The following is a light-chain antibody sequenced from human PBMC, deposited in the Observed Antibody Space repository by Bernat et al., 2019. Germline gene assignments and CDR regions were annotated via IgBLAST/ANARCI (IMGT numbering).Light chain of an antibody. Sequence: QSALTQPASVSGSPGQSITISCTGTSSDVGYYNYVSWYQHHPGKAPKLMIYDVSSRPSGVSNRFSGSKSGNTASLTISGLQAEDEADYHCSSYRGTSPRYVFDTGTKVTVL. V-gene: IGLV2-14*03. CDR3: SSYRGTSPRYV. CDR1: SSDVGYYNY. J-gene: IGLJ1*01. CDR2: DVS.